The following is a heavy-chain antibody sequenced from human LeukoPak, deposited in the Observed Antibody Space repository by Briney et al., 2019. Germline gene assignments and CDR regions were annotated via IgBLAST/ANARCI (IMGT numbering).Heavy chain of an antibody. CDR1: GGSFSGYY. Sequence: PSETLSLTCAVYGGSFSGYYWNWIRQPPGKGLEWIGEINHSGSTNYNPSLKSRVTISVDTSKNQFSLKLSSVTAADTAVFYCARVRKGIHYFDYWGQGTLVTVSS. CDR2: INHSGST. CDR3: ARVRKGIHYFDY. V-gene: IGHV4-34*01. J-gene: IGHJ4*02. D-gene: IGHD3-10*01.